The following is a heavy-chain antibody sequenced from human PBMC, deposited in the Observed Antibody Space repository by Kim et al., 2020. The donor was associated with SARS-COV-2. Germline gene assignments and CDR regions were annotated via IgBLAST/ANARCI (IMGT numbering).Heavy chain of an antibody. J-gene: IGHJ4*02. D-gene: IGHD3-22*01. Sequence: GGSLRLSCAASGFTFDDYTMHWVRQAPGRGLEWVAGVNWNSDKIVYGDSVKGRFTISRDNARNSLYLQMNSLILEDAAVYYCAKDILPSVASSGIRFDFWGRGTQVIVSS. V-gene: IGHV3-9*01. CDR3: AKDILPSVASSGIRFDF. CDR1: GFTFDDYT. CDR2: VNWNSDKI.